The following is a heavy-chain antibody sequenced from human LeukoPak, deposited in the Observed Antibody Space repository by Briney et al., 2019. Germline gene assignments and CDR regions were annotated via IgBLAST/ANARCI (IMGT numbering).Heavy chain of an antibody. CDR2: ISSSSSYI. CDR1: GFTFSSYS. J-gene: IGHJ4*02. Sequence: GGSLRLSCAASGFTFSSYSMNWVRQAPGEGLEWVSSISSSSSYIYYADSVKGRFTISRDNAKNSLYLQMNSLRAEDTAVYYCARGRTAMVPFDYWGQGTLVTVSS. D-gene: IGHD5-18*01. CDR3: ARGRTAMVPFDY. V-gene: IGHV3-21*01.